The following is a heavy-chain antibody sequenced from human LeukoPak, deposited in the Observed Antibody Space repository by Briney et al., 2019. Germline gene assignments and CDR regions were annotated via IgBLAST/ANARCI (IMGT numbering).Heavy chain of an antibody. V-gene: IGHV3-66*01. Sequence: PGGSLRLSCAASGFTVSSNYMSWVRQAPGKGLEWVSVIYSGGSTYYADSVKGRFTISRDNPKNTLYLQMNSLRAEDTAVYYCARDPSGTTGMDVWGQGTTVTVSS. D-gene: IGHD1-7*01. CDR3: ARDPSGTTGMDV. J-gene: IGHJ6*02. CDR1: GFTVSSNY. CDR2: IYSGGST.